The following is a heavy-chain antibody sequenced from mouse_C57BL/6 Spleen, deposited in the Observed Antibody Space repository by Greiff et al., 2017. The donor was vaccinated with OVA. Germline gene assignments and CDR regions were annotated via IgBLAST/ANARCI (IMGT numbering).Heavy chain of an antibody. D-gene: IGHD1-1*01. J-gene: IGHJ2*01. CDR3: ARRGGYGSGDY. CDR1: GYTFTRYW. Sequence: QVQLQQPGAELVQPGASVKLSCKASGYTFTRYWMQWVKQRPGQGLEWIGVIDPSDSYTNYNQKFKGKATLTVDTSSSTAYMQLSSLTAEDSAVYYGARRGGYGSGDYWGQGTTLTVSS. V-gene: IGHV1-50*01. CDR2: IDPSDSYT.